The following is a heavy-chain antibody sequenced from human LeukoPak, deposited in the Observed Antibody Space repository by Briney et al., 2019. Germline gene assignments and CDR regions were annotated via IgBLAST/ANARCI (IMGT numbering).Heavy chain of an antibody. J-gene: IGHJ4*02. CDR3: ASPLETYYYDSSGPY. D-gene: IGHD3-22*01. V-gene: IGHV3-21*01. CDR2: ISSSSSYI. Sequence: PGGSLRLSCAASGFTFSSYSMNWVRQAPGKGLEWVSSISSSSSYIYYADSVKGRLTISRDNAKNSLYLQMNSLRAEDTAVYYCASPLETYYYDSSGPYWGQGTLVTVSS. CDR1: GFTFSSYS.